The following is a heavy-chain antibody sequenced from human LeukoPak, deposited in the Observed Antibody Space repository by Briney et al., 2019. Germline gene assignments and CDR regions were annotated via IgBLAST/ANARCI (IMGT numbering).Heavy chain of an antibody. D-gene: IGHD5-12*01. CDR1: GYTFTGYY. Sequence: GASVKVSCKASGYTFTGYYMHWVRQAPGQGLEWMGWINPNSGGTNYAQKFQGRVTMTRDTSISTAYMELSRLRSDDTAVYYCARDRKTYSGYDFDYYYYMDVWGKGTTATISS. V-gene: IGHV1-2*02. CDR3: ARDRKTYSGYDFDYYYYMDV. J-gene: IGHJ6*03. CDR2: INPNSGGT.